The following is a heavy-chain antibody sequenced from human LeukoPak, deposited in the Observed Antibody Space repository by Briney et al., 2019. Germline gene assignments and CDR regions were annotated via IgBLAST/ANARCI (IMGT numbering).Heavy chain of an antibody. V-gene: IGHV4-4*07. J-gene: IGHJ4*02. CDR2: IYTSGST. CDR3: ARVLLSSSGWFFDY. Sequence: SETLSLTCTVSGGSISSYYWSWIRQPAGKGLEWIGRIYTSGSTNYNPSLKSRVTMSGDTSKNQFSLKLSSVTAADTAVYYCARVLLSSSGWFFDYWGQGTLVTVSS. D-gene: IGHD6-19*01. CDR1: GGSISSYY.